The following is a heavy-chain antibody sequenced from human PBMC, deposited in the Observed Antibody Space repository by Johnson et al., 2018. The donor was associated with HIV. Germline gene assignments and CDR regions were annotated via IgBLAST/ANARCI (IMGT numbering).Heavy chain of an antibody. CDR3: AKGRIGASVSYNV. V-gene: IGHV3-30*18. CDR2: ISYDGSNK. J-gene: IGHJ3*01. Sequence: QVQLVESGGGVVQPGRSLRLSCAASGFTFSSYGMHWVRQAPGKGLDWVAVISYDGSNKYYADSVKGRFTISRDNSKNTLYLQMNSLRAEDTAVYYCAKGRIGASVSYNVWGQGTMVTVSS. D-gene: IGHD1-26*01. CDR1: GFTFSSYG.